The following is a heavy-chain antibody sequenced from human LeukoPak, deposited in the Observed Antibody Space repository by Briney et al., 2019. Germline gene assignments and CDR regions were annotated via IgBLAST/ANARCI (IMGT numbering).Heavy chain of an antibody. D-gene: IGHD6-13*01. CDR1: GFTFSSYA. CDR3: ARDSRAAGTYYYGMDV. V-gene: IGHV3-23*01. CDR2: ISGSGGST. J-gene: IGHJ6*02. Sequence: GGSLRLSCAASGFTFSSYAMSWVRQAPGKGLEWVSAISGSGGSTYYADSVKGRFTISRDNSKNTLYLQMNSLRAEDTAVYYCARDSRAAGTYYYGMDVWGQGTTVTVSS.